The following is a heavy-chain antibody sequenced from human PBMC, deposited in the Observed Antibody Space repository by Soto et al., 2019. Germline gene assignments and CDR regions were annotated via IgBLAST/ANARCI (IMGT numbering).Heavy chain of an antibody. CDR2: IYYSGST. CDR1: GGSISSSSYY. D-gene: IGHD5-12*01. Sequence: SETLSLTCTVSGGSISSSSYYWGWIRQPPGKGLEWIGYIYYSGSTYYNPSLKSRVTISVDTSKNQFSLKLSSVTAADTAVYYCARRDSGYEDFDYWGQGTLVTVSS. V-gene: IGHV4-39*07. CDR3: ARRDSGYEDFDY. J-gene: IGHJ4*02.